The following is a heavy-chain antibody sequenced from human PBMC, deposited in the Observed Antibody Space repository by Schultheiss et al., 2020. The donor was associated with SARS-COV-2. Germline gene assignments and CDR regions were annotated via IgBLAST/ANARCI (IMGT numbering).Heavy chain of an antibody. D-gene: IGHD2-2*01. J-gene: IGHJ6*02. CDR3: ARVRIVVVPAAMGYYYYGMDV. CDR2: INPNSGGT. Sequence: ASVKVSCKASGYTFSRYTISWVRQAPGQGLEWMGRINPNSGGTNYAQKFQGRVTMTRDTSISTAYMELSRLRSDDTAVYYCARVRIVVVPAAMGYYYYGMDVWGQGTTVTVSS. V-gene: IGHV1-2*06. CDR1: GYTFSRYT.